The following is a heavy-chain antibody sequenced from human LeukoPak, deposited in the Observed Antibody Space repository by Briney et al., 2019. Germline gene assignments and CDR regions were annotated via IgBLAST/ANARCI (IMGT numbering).Heavy chain of an antibody. CDR2: IYYSGST. CDR1: GGSISSSSYY. V-gene: IGHV4-39*01. J-gene: IGHJ4*02. D-gene: IGHD3-22*01. CDR3: ARGRYSYGWYYYDSSGYQLFDY. Sequence: PSETLSLTCTVSGGSISSSSYYWGWIRQPLGKGLEWIGSIYYSGSTYYNPSLKSRVTISVDTSKNQFSLKLSSVTAADTAVYYCARGRYSYGWYYYDSSGYQLFDYWGQGTLVTVSS.